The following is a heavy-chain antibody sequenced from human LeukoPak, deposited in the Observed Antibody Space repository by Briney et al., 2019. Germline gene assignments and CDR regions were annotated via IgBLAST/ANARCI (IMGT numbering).Heavy chain of an antibody. Sequence: GESLKISCKGSGYSFTSYWIGWVRQMPGKGLEWMGIIYPGDSDTRYSPSFQGQVTISADKSISTAYLQWSSLKASDTAMYYCARRAVYYYDSSGAMSGAFDIWGQGTMVTVSS. CDR1: GYSFTSYW. CDR2: IYPGDSDT. CDR3: ARRAVYYYDSSGAMSGAFDI. J-gene: IGHJ3*02. V-gene: IGHV5-51*01. D-gene: IGHD3-22*01.